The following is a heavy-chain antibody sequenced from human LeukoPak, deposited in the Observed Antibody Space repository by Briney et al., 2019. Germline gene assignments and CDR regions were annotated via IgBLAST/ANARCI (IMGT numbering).Heavy chain of an antibody. Sequence: GESLKISCKGSGYNFTSYWIGWVRQVPGKGLEWMGIIYPGDSDTRYSPSFQGQVTISADKSISTAYLQWSSLRASDTAMYYCARRKSGNVHYYDSSGYRTYYFDYWGQGTLVTVSS. CDR3: ARRKSGNVHYYDSSGYRTYYFDY. V-gene: IGHV5-51*01. D-gene: IGHD3-22*01. CDR1: GYNFTSYW. CDR2: IYPGDSDT. J-gene: IGHJ4*02.